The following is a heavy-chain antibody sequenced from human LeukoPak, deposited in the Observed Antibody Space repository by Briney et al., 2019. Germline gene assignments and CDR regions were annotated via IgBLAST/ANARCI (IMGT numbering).Heavy chain of an antibody. D-gene: IGHD5-12*01. CDR1: GYSFTSYW. Sequence: ESLKISCKGSGYSFTSYWISWVRQMPGKGLEWMGRIDPSDSYTNYSPSFQGHVTISADKSISTAYLQWSSLKASDTAMYYCAYGMVAKVAFDYWGQGTLVTVSS. CDR2: IDPSDSYT. J-gene: IGHJ4*02. CDR3: AYGMVAKVAFDY. V-gene: IGHV5-10-1*01.